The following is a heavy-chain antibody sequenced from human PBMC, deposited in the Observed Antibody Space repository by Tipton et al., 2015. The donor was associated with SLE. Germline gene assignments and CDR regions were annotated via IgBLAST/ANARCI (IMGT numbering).Heavy chain of an antibody. CDR2: IYHSGST. Sequence: TLSLTCTVSGYSVSSGSYWGWIRQPPGKGLEWIGSIYHSGSTYYNPSLKSRVTISVDTSKNQFSLKLTSVTAADTAVYYCAREGEGWELLYWGQGTLVTVSS. CDR3: AREGEGWELLY. D-gene: IGHD1-26*01. J-gene: IGHJ4*02. CDR1: GYSVSSGSY. V-gene: IGHV4-38-2*02.